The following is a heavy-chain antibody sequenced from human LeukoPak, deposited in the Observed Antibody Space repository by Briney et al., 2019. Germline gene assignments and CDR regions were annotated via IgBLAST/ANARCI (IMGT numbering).Heavy chain of an antibody. Sequence: GGSLRLSCAASGFAFSSYGMHWVRQGPGKGLEWVAFIRYDGSNKYYADSVKGRFTISRDNSKNTLYLQMNSLRAKDTAVYYCAKDATLYCSGDCYSDAFDIWGQGTMVTVSS. V-gene: IGHV3-30*02. J-gene: IGHJ3*02. CDR2: IRYDGSNK. CDR3: AKDATLYCSGDCYSDAFDI. CDR1: GFAFSSYG. D-gene: IGHD2-21*01.